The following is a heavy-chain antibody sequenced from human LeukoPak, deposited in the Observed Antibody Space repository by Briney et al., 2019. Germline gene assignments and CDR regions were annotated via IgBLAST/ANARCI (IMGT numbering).Heavy chain of an antibody. Sequence: GGSLRLSCAASGFTFSSYTMSWVRQAPGKGLERGSGISGRSDSIYYADSVEGRFTISRDYSKSTVDLQMNSLRAEDTAVYYCAREKWERHHCGVDVWGQGTTVTVSS. J-gene: IGHJ6*02. V-gene: IGHV3-23*01. D-gene: IGHD1-26*01. CDR1: GFTFSSYT. CDR3: AREKWERHHCGVDV. CDR2: ISGRSDSI.